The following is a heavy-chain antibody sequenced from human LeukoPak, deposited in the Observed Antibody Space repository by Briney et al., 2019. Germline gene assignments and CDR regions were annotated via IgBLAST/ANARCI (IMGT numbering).Heavy chain of an antibody. V-gene: IGHV4-59*01. Sequence: SETLSLTCTVSGGSISSYYWSWIRQPPGKGLEWIGYIYYSGSTNYNPSLKSRVTISVDTSKNQFSLKLSSVTAADTAVYYCARGGYYDFWSGYYMRGSDWFDPWGQGTLVTVSS. CDR1: GGSISSYY. D-gene: IGHD3-3*01. J-gene: IGHJ5*02. CDR3: ARGGYYDFWSGYYMRGSDWFDP. CDR2: IYYSGST.